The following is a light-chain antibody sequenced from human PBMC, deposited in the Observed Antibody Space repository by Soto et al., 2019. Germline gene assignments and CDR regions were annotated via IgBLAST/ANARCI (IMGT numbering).Light chain of an antibody. Sequence: EIVLTQSTCTLSLSPWERVTLSFMASQSVTNSYVAWYQQKPGQAPRLLIYDAATRATGIPDRFSGSGSGTDFSLTISRLEPEDLAVYFCQQYGSSPLTFGGGTKVDIK. J-gene: IGKJ4*01. V-gene: IGKV3-20*01. CDR2: DAA. CDR1: QSVTNSY. CDR3: QQYGSSPLT.